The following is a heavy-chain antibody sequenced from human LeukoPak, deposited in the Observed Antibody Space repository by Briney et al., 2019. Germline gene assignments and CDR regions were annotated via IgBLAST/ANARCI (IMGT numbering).Heavy chain of an antibody. V-gene: IGHV3-23*01. D-gene: IGHD5-24*01. CDR1: GLNFNTHD. CDR3: AKAIGGRRLQPYL. CDR2: VSHSGTDT. J-gene: IGHJ5*02. Sequence: GGSLRLSCEVSGLNFNTHDMNWVRQAPGKGLEWVSAVSHSGTDTYYADSVKGRFTISRDNSKNTLYLQMSSLRAEDTALYYCAKAIGGRRLQPYLWGQGTLVTVSS.